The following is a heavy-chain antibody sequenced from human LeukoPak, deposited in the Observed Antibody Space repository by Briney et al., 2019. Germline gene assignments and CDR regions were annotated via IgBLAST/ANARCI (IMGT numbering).Heavy chain of an antibody. V-gene: IGHV3-9*01. CDR2: ITWKSDRI. Sequence: PGRSLRLSCEASGFTFDDYAMHWVRQVPGKGLEWVSGITWKSDRIDYADSVKGRFTISRDNAKNSVYLQMNSLRAEDTAVYYCARDPIYGSGSYYLDYWGQGTLVTVSS. J-gene: IGHJ4*02. D-gene: IGHD3-10*01. CDR1: GFTFDDYA. CDR3: ARDPIYGSGSYYLDY.